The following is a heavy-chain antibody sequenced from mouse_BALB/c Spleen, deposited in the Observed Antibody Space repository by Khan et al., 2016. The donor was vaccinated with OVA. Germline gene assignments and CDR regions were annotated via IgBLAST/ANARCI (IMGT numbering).Heavy chain of an antibody. Sequence: QVQLKQSGAELAKPGASVKMSCKASGYTFTSYWMHWVKQRPGQGLEWIGYINPSTGYTEYNQRFKDKATLTADKSSSTAYMQLSSLTSEESAVYYCADHGSRSDWLNYWGQGTLVTVS. CDR3: ADHGSRSDWLNY. D-gene: IGHD1-1*01. J-gene: IGHJ3*01. CDR2: INPSTGYT. CDR1: GYTFTSYW. V-gene: IGHV1-7*01.